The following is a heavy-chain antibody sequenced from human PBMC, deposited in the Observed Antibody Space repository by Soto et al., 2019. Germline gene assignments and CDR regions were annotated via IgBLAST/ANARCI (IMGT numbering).Heavy chain of an antibody. CDR2: IYYSGST. Sequence: PSETLSLTCTFSGGSISSYYWSWIRQPPGKGLEWIGYIYYSGSTNYNPSLKSRVTISVDTSKNQFSLKLSSVTAADTAVYYCASSTGYYMDYFDYWGQGTLVTVSS. D-gene: IGHD3-9*01. V-gene: IGHV4-59*08. CDR1: GGSISSYY. CDR3: ASSTGYYMDYFDY. J-gene: IGHJ4*02.